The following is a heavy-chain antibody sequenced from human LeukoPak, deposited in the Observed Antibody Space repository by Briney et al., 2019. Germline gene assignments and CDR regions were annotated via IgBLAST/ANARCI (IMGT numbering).Heavy chain of an antibody. CDR1: GFTFGSYA. V-gene: IGHV3-23*01. CDR3: GKTTTGYSSGQKPAWPVDY. D-gene: IGHD6-19*01. CDR2: IFGSGGSA. Sequence: QPGGSLRLSCEASGFTFGSYAMYWVRQAPGKGLEWVAGIFGSGGSAHYADSAKGRFTISRDNSKNTVYLQINSLRAGDTAVYYCGKTTTGYSSGQKPAWPVDYWGQGTLVTVSS. J-gene: IGHJ4*02.